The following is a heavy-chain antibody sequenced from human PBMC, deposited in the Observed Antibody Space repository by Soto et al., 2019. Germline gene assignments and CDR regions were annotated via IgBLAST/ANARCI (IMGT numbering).Heavy chain of an antibody. V-gene: IGHV3-72*01. CDR3: GRGYCTSTTCHGAHYHLDV. J-gene: IGHJ6*02. D-gene: IGHD2-2*01. Sequence: EVQLVESGGGLVQPGGSLRLSCAASGFTFSDHYMEWVRQAPGKGLEWVGRTATKADSFTTGYAASVKGRFTISRDDSKNSLYLQMNSLKTEDTAVYYCGRGYCTSTTCHGAHYHLDVWGQGTPVTVSS. CDR2: TATKADSFTT. CDR1: GFTFSDHY.